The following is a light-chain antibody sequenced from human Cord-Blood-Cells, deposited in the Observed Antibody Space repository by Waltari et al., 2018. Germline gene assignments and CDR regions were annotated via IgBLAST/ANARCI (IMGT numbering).Light chain of an antibody. Sequence: QSALTQPASVSGSPGQSITISCTGTSSDVGGYNYVSWYQQHPGKAPKLMIYEVSNRPSGVSNRFSSSKSGNTASLTISGLQAEDEADYYCSSYTSSSNPWVFGGGTKLTVL. V-gene: IGLV2-14*01. CDR3: SSYTSSSNPWV. CDR2: EVS. CDR1: SSDVGGYNY. J-gene: IGLJ3*02.